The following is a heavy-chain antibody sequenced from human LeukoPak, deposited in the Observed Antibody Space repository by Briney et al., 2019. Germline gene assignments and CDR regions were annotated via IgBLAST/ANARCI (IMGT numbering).Heavy chain of an antibody. V-gene: IGHV4-34*01. J-gene: IGHJ4*02. Sequence: SETLSLTCAVYGGSFSGYYWSWIRQPPGKGLEWIGEINHSGSTNYNPSLKSRVTISVDTSKNQFSLKLSSVTAADTAVYYCARLITFGGVIADYWGQGTLVTVSS. CDR1: GGSFSGYY. D-gene: IGHD3-16*02. CDR2: INHSGST. CDR3: ARLITFGGVIADY.